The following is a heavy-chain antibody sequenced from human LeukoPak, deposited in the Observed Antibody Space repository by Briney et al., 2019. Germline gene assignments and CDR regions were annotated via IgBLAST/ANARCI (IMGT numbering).Heavy chain of an antibody. Sequence: SETLSLTCTVSGGSISSYYWSWIRQPPGKVLEWIGYIYYSGSNNYNPSLKSRVTISIDTSKNQFSLKLSSVTAADTAVYYCARDKSVATMGAFDIWGQGTMVTVSS. CDR1: GGSISSYY. CDR3: ARDKSVATMGAFDI. J-gene: IGHJ3*02. V-gene: IGHV4-59*01. D-gene: IGHD5-12*01. CDR2: IYYSGSN.